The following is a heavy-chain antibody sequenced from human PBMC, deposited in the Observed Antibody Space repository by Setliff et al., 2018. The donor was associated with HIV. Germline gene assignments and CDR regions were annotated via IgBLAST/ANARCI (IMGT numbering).Heavy chain of an antibody. CDR1: GFTFEDYA. CDR3: AKGLSSGYYYGLDS. D-gene: IGHD3-22*01. J-gene: IGHJ4*02. V-gene: IGHV3-9*03. CDR2: INWNSDSI. Sequence: GGSLRLSCVASGFTFEDYAMYWVRQAPGKGLEWVSGINWNSDSIGYADSVKGRFTISRDNAKNSLYLQMNSLRAEDMALYYCAKGLSSGYYYGLDSWGQGTLVTVSS.